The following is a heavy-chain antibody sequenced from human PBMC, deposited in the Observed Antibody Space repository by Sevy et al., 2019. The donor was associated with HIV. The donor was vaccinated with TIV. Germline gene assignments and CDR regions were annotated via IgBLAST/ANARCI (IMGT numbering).Heavy chain of an antibody. CDR3: ARTLRGDFDSSAGAFDI. CDR2: IYHSGST. D-gene: IGHD3-22*01. V-gene: IGHV4-38-2*01. Sequence: SETLSLTCDVSGYSISSGYYGGWIRQPPGKGLEWIGSIYHSGSTYYNPSLKRRVTISVDTSKNQFSLKLRSVTAADTAVYYCARTLRGDFDSSAGAFDIWGQGTMVTVSS. J-gene: IGHJ3*02. CDR1: GYSISSGYY.